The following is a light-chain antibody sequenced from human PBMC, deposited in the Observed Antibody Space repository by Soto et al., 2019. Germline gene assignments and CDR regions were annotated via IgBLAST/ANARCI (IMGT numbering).Light chain of an antibody. CDR1: SSDVGSYDY. CDR2: NVN. J-gene: IGLJ3*02. CDR3: SSYTTIGTWV. Sequence: QSVLIQPPSVSGSPGQSVTISCTGTSSDVGSYDYVSWYQQHPGTVPKPMIYNVNTRPSGVPDRFSGSKSGNTASMTISGLQAEDEADYHCSSYTTIGTWVFGGGTKLTVL. V-gene: IGLV2-18*02.